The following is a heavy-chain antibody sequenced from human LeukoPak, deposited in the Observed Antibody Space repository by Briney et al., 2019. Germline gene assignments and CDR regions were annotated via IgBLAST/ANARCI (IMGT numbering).Heavy chain of an antibody. CDR2: INAGNGDT. D-gene: IGHD3-3*01. Sequence: GASVKVSCKASGYTFTNYAVNWLRQAPGQRLEWMGWINAGNGDTKFSQNYQARVTITRDASASTAYMELSSQTSEDTAVYFCARGLWSAHRREYYFDSWGQGTLVTVSS. V-gene: IGHV1-3*01. CDR3: ARGLWSAHRREYYFDS. J-gene: IGHJ4*02. CDR1: GYTFTNYA.